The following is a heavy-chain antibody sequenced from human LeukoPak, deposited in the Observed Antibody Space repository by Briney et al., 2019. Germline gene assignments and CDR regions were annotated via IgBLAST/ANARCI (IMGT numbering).Heavy chain of an antibody. V-gene: IGHV3-23*01. CDR2: ISGGNT. Sequence: GGSLRLSCAPPGFTLSSTGMSSVRQAPGKGLEWVSGISGGNTFYAGSVKGRFTISRDNSKSTLYLQMDSLRVEDTAIYYCARGTGAAAGPDRGIHWGQGTLVTVSS. J-gene: IGHJ4*02. D-gene: IGHD6-13*01. CDR3: ARGTGAAAGPDRGIH. CDR1: GFTLSSTG.